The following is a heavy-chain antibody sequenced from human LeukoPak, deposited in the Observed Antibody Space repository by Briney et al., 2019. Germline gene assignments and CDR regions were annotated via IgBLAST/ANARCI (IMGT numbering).Heavy chain of an antibody. J-gene: IGHJ5*02. D-gene: IGHD4-17*01. CDR2: INHSGST. V-gene: IGHV4-34*01. CDR3: ARGGVEKWFPVTTNWFDP. CDR1: GGSFSGYY. Sequence: SETLSLTCAVYGGSFSGYYWSWIRQPPGKGLEWIGEINHSGSTDYNPSLKSRVTISVETSKNQFSLNLSSVTAADTAVYYCARGGVEKWFPVTTNWFDPWGQGTLVTVSS.